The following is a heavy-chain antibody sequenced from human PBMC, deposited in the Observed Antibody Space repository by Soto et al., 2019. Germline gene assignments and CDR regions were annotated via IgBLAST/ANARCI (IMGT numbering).Heavy chain of an antibody. Sequence: PGGSLRLSCAASGFKFDDFGMHWVRQAPGKGLEWVSSISFQSGTKQYADSVKGRFTISRDNAKNTLYLQMNSLRLADTAFYYCAKDVWHGQWKEGALDYWGQGTLVTVSS. CDR3: AKDVWHGQWKEGALDY. V-gene: IGHV3-9*01. CDR1: GFKFDDFG. J-gene: IGHJ4*02. D-gene: IGHD6-19*01. CDR2: ISFQSGTK.